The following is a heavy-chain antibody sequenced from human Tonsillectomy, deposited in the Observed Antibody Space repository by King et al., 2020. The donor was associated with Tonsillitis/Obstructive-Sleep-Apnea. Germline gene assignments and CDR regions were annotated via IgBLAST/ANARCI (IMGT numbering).Heavy chain of an antibody. CDR1: GGSFSGYY. CDR2: IKHSGST. CDR3: ARGRVFGVVIRGARDYYYMDV. J-gene: IGHJ6*03. Sequence: VQLQQWGAGLLKPSETLSLTCAVYGGSFSGYYWTWIRQPPGKGLEWIGEIKHSGSTNYNPSLKSRVTISVDTSKNHFSLKLSSVTAADTAVYYCARGRVFGVVIRGARDYYYMDVWGKGTTVTVSS. D-gene: IGHD3-3*01. V-gene: IGHV4-34*01.